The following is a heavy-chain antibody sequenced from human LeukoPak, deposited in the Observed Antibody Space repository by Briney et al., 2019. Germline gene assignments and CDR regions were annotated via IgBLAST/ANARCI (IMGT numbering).Heavy chain of an antibody. Sequence: GGSLRLSWTAAGFTFSGAAMHWVRQASGKGPEGVGHIRSKPNNYATAYAASVKGRFTISRDDSKNTAYLQMNSLKIEDTAVYYCTRPLGAAAGTYFDPWGQGTLVTVSS. J-gene: IGHJ5*02. D-gene: IGHD6-13*01. CDR3: TRPLGAAAGTYFDP. CDR1: GFTFSGAA. V-gene: IGHV3-73*01. CDR2: IRSKPNNYAT.